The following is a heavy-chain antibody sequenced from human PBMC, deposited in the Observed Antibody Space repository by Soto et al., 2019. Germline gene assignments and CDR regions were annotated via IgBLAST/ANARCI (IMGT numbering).Heavy chain of an antibody. Sequence: QVQLQQSGPGLVKPSQTLSLTCAISGDSVSSNSAVWNWIRQSPSRGLEWLGRTYYRSIWQTEYAVSVKRRMTINPDASKNQFSLQLNSVXPXXXXXXXXXXXXXXXXXXXXXQGTLVTVSS. J-gene: IGHJ4*02. CDR1: GDSVSSNSAV. CDR3: XXXXXXXXXXX. V-gene: IGHV6-1*01. CDR2: TYYRSIWQT.